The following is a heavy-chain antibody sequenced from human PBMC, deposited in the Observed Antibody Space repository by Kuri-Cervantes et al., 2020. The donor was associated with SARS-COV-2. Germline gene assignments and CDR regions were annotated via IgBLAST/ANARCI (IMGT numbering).Heavy chain of an antibody. CDR1: GFTFSSYS. Sequence: GESLKISCAASGFTFSSYSMNWGRQAPGKGLEWVSYISSSSSTIYYADSVKGRFTISRDNAKNSLYLQMNSLRDEDTAVYYCARAPEGYYYGSESTNYYYYGMDVWGQGTTVTVSS. D-gene: IGHD3-10*01. CDR3: ARAPEGYYYGSESTNYYYYGMDV. CDR2: ISSSSSTI. V-gene: IGHV3-48*02. J-gene: IGHJ6*02.